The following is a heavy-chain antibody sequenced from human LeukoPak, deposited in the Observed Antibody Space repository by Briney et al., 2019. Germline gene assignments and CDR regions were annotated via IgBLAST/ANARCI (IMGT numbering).Heavy chain of an antibody. CDR3: ARGDYYDSSGYYFPEAFDI. CDR2: IIPIFGTA. J-gene: IGHJ3*02. CDR1: GGTFSSYA. Sequence: SVKVSCKASGGTFSSYAISWVRQAPGQGLGWMGGIIPIFGTANYAQKFQGRVTITADESTSTAYMELSSLRSEDTAVYYCARGDYYDSSGYYFPEAFDIWGQGTMVAVSS. D-gene: IGHD3-22*01. V-gene: IGHV1-69*13.